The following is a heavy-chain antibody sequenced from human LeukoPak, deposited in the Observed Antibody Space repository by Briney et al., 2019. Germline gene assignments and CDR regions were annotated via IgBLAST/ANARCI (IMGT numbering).Heavy chain of an antibody. Sequence: GGSLRLSCAASGFAVSSNYMSWVRQAPGKGLEWVSVIYSGGSTYYADSVKGRFTISSDNSKNTLYLQMNSLRAEDTAVYYCARDRRRPQYYYDSSGQGPYYYGMDVWGQGTTVTVSS. V-gene: IGHV3-66*01. CDR3: ARDRRRPQYYYDSSGQGPYYYGMDV. D-gene: IGHD3-22*01. CDR2: IYSGGST. CDR1: GFAVSSNY. J-gene: IGHJ6*02.